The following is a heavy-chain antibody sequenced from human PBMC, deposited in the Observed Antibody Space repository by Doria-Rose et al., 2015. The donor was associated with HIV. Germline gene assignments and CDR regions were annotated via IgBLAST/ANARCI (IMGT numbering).Heavy chain of an antibody. CDR1: GVSLSSPGMG. CDR2: IFSDDEG. V-gene: IGHV2-26*01. CDR3: ARIKSSRWYHKYYFDF. D-gene: IGHD6-13*01. Sequence: SGPVLVKPTETLTLTCTVSGVSLSSPGMGVSWIRQPPGKALEWLANIFSDDEGSYKSSLKSRLAIAGGASKSQVVLTMTDMDPVDTATYYCARIKSSRWYHKYYFDFWGQGTLVIVSA. J-gene: IGHJ4*02.